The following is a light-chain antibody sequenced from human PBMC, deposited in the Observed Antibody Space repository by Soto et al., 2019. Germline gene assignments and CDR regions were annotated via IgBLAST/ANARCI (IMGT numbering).Light chain of an antibody. CDR1: SSNIGGNS. J-gene: IGLJ1*01. CDR3: GSWDSSLSAYV. V-gene: IGLV1-51*01. CDR2: DDD. Sequence: QSVLTQPPSVSAAPGQKVTISCSGSSSNIGGNSVSWYQQLPGTAPKLLIYDDDKRPSGIPDRFSGSKSGTSATLGITGFQTGDEADYYCGSWDSSLSAYVFATGTKDTVL.